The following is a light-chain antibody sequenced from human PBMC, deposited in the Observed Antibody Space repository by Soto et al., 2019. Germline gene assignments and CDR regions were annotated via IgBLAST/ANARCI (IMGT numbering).Light chain of an antibody. CDR2: GAS. V-gene: IGKV3-15*01. CDR3: QQYNSWPWT. J-gene: IGKJ1*01. Sequence: EIVMTQSPATLSVSPGERATLSCRASQSVGSNLAWYQQKFGQAPRLLISGASARATGIPARFSGSGSGTEFTLTISILQSEDFAVYYCQQYNSWPWTFGQGTKVEIK. CDR1: QSVGSN.